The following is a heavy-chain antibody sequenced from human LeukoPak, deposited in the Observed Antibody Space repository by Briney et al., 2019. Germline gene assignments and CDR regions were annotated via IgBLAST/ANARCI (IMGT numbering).Heavy chain of an antibody. J-gene: IGHJ6*04. CDR2: INPNSGVT. Sequence: ASVKVSCKASGYTFTDYYIHWVRQAPGQGLEWMGWINPNSGVTNYAQKFQGRVTMTRDTSITTAYMELSRLRSDDTAVYYCARDNREVRGGDCFDVWGKGTTVTISS. D-gene: IGHD2-21*02. V-gene: IGHV1-2*02. CDR1: GYTFTDYY. CDR3: ARDNREVRGGDCFDV.